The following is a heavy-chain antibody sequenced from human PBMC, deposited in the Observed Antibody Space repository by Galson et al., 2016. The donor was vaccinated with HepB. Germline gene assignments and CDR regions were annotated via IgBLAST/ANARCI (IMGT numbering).Heavy chain of an antibody. CDR3: AKDQGGLRFYDYLTYTPLDY. J-gene: IGHJ4*02. D-gene: IGHD3-9*01. V-gene: IGHV3-30*18. CDR1: GFTFSTYG. Sequence: SLRLSCAASGFTFSTYGMHWVRQAPGKGLEWVAVISHDGSNKYYTDTVKGRFTISRDNSKNTLFLQMNSLRAEDTADYYCAKDQGGLRFYDYLTYTPLDYWGQGTLVTVSS. CDR2: ISHDGSNK.